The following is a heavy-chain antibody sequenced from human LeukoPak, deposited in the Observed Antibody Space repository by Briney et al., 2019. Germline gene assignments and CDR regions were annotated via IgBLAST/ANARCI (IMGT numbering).Heavy chain of an antibody. CDR2: MNPNSGNT. Sequence: ASVKVSCKASGYTFTSYGISWVRQAPGQGLEWMGWMNPNSGNTGYAQKFQGRVTMTRNTSISTAYMELSSLRSEDTAVYYCARVSVTLTTGYRYYYGMDVWGQGTTVTVSS. V-gene: IGHV1-8*02. D-gene: IGHD4-17*01. CDR1: GYTFTSYG. J-gene: IGHJ6*02. CDR3: ARVSVTLTTGYRYYYGMDV.